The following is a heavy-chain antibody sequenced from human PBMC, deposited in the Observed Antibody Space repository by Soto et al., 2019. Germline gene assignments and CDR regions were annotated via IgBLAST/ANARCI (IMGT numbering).Heavy chain of an antibody. CDR2: ISGSGDST. CDR1: GFTFSRYS. Sequence: GGSLRLSCAASGFTFSRYSMNWVRQAPGKGLEWVSAISGSGDSTYYADSVKGRFTISRDNAKNSLYLQMNSLRAEDTAVYYCARRALVVAARGYYYYYMDVWGKGTTVTVSS. D-gene: IGHD2-15*01. CDR3: ARRALVVAARGYYYYYMDV. J-gene: IGHJ6*03. V-gene: IGHV3-21*04.